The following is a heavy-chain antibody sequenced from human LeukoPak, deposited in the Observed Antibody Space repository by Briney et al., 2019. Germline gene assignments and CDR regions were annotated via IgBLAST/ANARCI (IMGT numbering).Heavy chain of an antibody. D-gene: IGHD2-2*02. CDR1: GGSISSGDYY. CDR2: IYYSGST. Sequence: SQTLSLTCTVSGGSISSGDYYWSWIRQPPGEGLEWIGYIYYSGSTYYNPSLKSRVTISVDTSKNQFSLKLSSVTAADTAVYYCARDKRYCSSTSCYIWGHYYYYMDVWGKGTTVTVSS. CDR3: ARDKRYCSSTSCYIWGHYYYYMDV. J-gene: IGHJ6*03. V-gene: IGHV4-30-4*08.